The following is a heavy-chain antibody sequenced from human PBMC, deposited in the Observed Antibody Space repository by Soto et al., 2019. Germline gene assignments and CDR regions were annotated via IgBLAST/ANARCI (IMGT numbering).Heavy chain of an antibody. J-gene: IGHJ4*02. CDR2: VYHSGST. CDR1: GGSISTNY. Sequence: SETLSLTCTLSGGSISTNYWNWVRQPPGKALEWIGCVYHSGSTNYNPSLKGRVTMSIDKSKNQFSLRLSSVTAADTAVYYCARGGDYRFDYWGQGTLVTVSS. V-gene: IGHV4-59*12. CDR3: ARGGDYRFDY. D-gene: IGHD4-4*01.